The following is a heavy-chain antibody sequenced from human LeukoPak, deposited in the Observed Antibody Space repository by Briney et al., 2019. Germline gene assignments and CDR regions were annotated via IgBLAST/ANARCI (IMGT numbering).Heavy chain of an antibody. J-gene: IGHJ4*02. CDR2: IYYSGST. Sequence: SETLSLTCTVSGGSISSYYWSWIRQPPGKGREWIGYIYYSGSTNYNPSLKSRVTISVDTSKNQFSLKLSSVTAADTAVYYCASSPLWFGELFTHFDYWGQGTLVTVSS. D-gene: IGHD3-10*01. CDR1: GGSISSYY. CDR3: ASSPLWFGELFTHFDY. V-gene: IGHV4-59*01.